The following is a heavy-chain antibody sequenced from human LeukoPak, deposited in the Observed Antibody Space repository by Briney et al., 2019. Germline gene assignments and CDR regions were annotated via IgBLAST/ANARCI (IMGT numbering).Heavy chain of an antibody. D-gene: IGHD1-26*01. CDR3: ARSIIVGAPRGWFDP. CDR2: FDPEDGET. J-gene: IGHJ5*02. V-gene: IGHV1-24*01. CDR1: GYTLTELS. Sequence: ASVKVSCKVSGYTLTELSMHWVRQAPGKGLEWMGGFDPEDGETIYAQKFQGRVTMTRDTSTSTVYMELSSLRSEDTAVYYCARSIIVGAPRGWFDPWGQGTLVTVSS.